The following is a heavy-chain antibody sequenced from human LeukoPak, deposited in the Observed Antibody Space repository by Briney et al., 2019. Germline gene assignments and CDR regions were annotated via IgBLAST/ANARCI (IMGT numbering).Heavy chain of an antibody. CDR1: GFTFSSYA. V-gene: IGHV3-23*01. CDR2: ISGSGGST. CDR3: AKDRYYYDSSSYYSIWDY. Sequence: GGSLRLSCAASGFTFSSYAMSWVRQAPGKGLEWVSAISGSGGSTYYADSVKGRFTVSRDNSKNTLYLQMNSLRAEDTAVYYCAKDRYYYDSSSYYSIWDYWGQGTLVTVSS. D-gene: IGHD3-22*01. J-gene: IGHJ4*02.